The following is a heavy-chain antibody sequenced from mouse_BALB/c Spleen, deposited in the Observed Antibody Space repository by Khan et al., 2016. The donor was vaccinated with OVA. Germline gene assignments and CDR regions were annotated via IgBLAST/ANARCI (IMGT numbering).Heavy chain of an antibody. CDR3: ARPSTTKYDYIMDH. V-gene: IGHV5-12-2*01. Sequence: EVQLVESGGDLVQTGGSLKLSCAASGFTFSSYTMSWVRQTPEKRLEWVAFISNGGSNAYYPDTVKGRFTISRDNAKNTLYLQMSSLKSEDTAMYYCARPSTTKYDYIMDHWGKGTSVPASS. CDR1: GFTFSSYT. J-gene: IGHJ4*01. D-gene: IGHD1-1*01. CDR2: ISNGGSNA.